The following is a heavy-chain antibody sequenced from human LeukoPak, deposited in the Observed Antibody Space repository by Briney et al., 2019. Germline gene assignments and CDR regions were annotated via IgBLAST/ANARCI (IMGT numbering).Heavy chain of an antibody. CDR2: INHSGST. CDR1: GGSFSGYY. D-gene: IGHD3-9*01. J-gene: IGHJ6*02. Sequence: SETLSLTCAVYGGSFSGYYWSWIRQPPGKGLEWIGEINHSGSTNYNPSLESRVTISVDTSKNQFSLKLSSVTAADTAVYYCARGCFVLRYFDWFPAGYYYGMDVWGQGTTVTVSS. V-gene: IGHV4-34*01. CDR3: ARGCFVLRYFDWFPAGYYYGMDV.